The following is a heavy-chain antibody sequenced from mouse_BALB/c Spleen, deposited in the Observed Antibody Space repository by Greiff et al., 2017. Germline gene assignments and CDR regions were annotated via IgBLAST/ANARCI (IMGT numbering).Heavy chain of an antibody. Sequence: EVHLVESGGGLVQPGGSLRLSCATSGFTFTDYYMSWVRQPPGKALEWLGFIRNKANGYTKEYSVSVKGRFTISRDNYKSILYLQMHTLRAEDSATYYCARAKVITTANWYFDVWGAGTTVTVSS. CDR3: ARAKVITTANWYFDV. CDR2: IRNKANGYTK. V-gene: IGHV7-3*02. J-gene: IGHJ1*01. CDR1: GFTFTDYY. D-gene: IGHD1-2*01.